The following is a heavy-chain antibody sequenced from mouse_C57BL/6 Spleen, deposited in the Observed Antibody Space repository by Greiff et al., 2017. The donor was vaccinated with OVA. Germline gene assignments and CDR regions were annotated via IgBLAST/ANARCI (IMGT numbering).Heavy chain of an antibody. J-gene: IGHJ3*01. CDR2: IFPGSGST. CDR3: ARGTMVTGGAWFAD. CDR1: GYTFTDYY. V-gene: IGHV1-75*01. D-gene: IGHD2-2*01. Sequence: QVQLQQSGPELVKPGASVKISCKASGYTFTDYYINWVKQRPGQGLEWIGWIFPGSGSTYYIEKFKGKATLTVDKSSSTAYMLLSSLTSEASAVYYCARGTMVTGGAWFADWGQGTLVTVSA.